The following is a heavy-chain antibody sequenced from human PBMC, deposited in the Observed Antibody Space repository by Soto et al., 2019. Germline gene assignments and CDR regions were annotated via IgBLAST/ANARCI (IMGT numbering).Heavy chain of an antibody. D-gene: IGHD1-1*01. J-gene: IGHJ4*02. CDR1: GYTFTSYG. V-gene: IGHV1-18*01. Sequence: QVHLVQSGAEVRKPGASVKVSCKGSGYTFTSYGIAWVRQAPGQGLEWMGWISAHNDNTNYAQKVQGRVTVTRDTSTSTAYMELRNLRSDDTAVYYCARGRYGDYSGQGALVTVSS. CDR2: ISAHNDNT. CDR3: ARGRYGDY.